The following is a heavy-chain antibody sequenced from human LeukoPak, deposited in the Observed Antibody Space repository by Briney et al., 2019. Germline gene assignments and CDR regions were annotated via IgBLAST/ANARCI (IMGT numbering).Heavy chain of an antibody. D-gene: IGHD1-26*01. CDR2: MNPNSGNT. J-gene: IGHJ4*02. CDR1: GYTFTSYD. CDR3: ASLLRGSYSPGDY. Sequence: ASVKVSCKASGYTFTSYDINWVRQATGQGLEWMGWMNPNSGNTGYAQKFQGRVTMTRNTSISTAYMELSSLRSEDTAVYYCASLLRGSYSPGDYWGQGTLVTVSS. V-gene: IGHV1-8*01.